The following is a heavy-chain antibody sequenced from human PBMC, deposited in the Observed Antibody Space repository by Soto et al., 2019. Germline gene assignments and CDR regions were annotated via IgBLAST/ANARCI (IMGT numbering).Heavy chain of an antibody. J-gene: IGHJ5*02. CDR1: GFTFSSYS. CDR2: ISSSSTYI. Sequence: GGSLRLSCAASGFTFSSYSMNWVRQAPGKGLEWVSSISSSSTYIYYADSVKGRFTISRDNAKNPLYLQMNSLRAEDTALYYCAVIGVVDATHWFDPWGQGTLVTVSS. CDR3: AVIGVVDATHWFDP. D-gene: IGHD2-15*01. V-gene: IGHV3-21*01.